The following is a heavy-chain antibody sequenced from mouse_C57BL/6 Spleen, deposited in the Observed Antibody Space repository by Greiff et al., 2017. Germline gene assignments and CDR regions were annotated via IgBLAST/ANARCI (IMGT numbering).Heavy chain of an antibody. D-gene: IGHD1-1*01. CDR1: GFTFSSYT. CDR2: ISGGGGNT. Sequence: EVQVVESGGGLVKPGGSLKLSCAASGFTFSSYTMSWVRQTPETRLEWVATISGGGGNTYYPDSVKGRFTISRDNAKNTLYLQMSSLRSEDTALYYCARQGYYYGSSSHYFDYWGQGTTLTVSS. CDR3: ARQGYYYGSSSHYFDY. J-gene: IGHJ2*01. V-gene: IGHV5-9*01.